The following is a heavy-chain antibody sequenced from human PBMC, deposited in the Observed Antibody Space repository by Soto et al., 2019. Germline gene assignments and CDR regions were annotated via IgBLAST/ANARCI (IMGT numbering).Heavy chain of an antibody. CDR2: IIPIFGTS. J-gene: IGHJ6*02. CDR1: GGTFSNYA. CDR3: ARGDKRYGNSWNGYYYYGMDV. Sequence: SVKVSCKASGGTFSNYAISWVRQAPGQGPEWMGGIIPIFGTSNYAQKFQGRVTITADESTSTAYMEVSSLRAEDTAVYYCARGDKRYGNSWNGYYYYGMDVWGQGTTVTVSS. V-gene: IGHV1-69*13. D-gene: IGHD6-13*01.